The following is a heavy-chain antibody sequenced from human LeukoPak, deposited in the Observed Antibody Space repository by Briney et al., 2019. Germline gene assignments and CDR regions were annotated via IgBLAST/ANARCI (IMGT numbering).Heavy chain of an antibody. J-gene: IGHJ4*02. Sequence: SETLSLTCTVSGGSISSGGYYWSWLRQHPGKGLEWIGYIYYSGSTYYNPSLKSRVTISVDTSKNQFSLKLSSMTAADTAVYYCARGPTTVPYYFDYWGQGTLVTVSS. V-gene: IGHV4-31*03. CDR1: GGSISSGGYY. CDR2: IYYSGST. D-gene: IGHD4-17*01. CDR3: ARGPTTVPYYFDY.